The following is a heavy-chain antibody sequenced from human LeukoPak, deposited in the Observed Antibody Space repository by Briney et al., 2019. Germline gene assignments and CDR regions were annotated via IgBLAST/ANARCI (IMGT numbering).Heavy chain of an antibody. D-gene: IGHD2-2*01. CDR3: ALCSSTSCLSGMDV. J-gene: IGHJ6*02. Sequence: ASVKVSCKVSGYTLTELSMHWVRQASGQGLEWMGWISAYNGNTNYAQKLQGRVTMTTDTSTSTAYMELRSLRSDDTAVYYCALCSSTSCLSGMDVWGQGTTVTVSS. CDR1: GYTLTELS. V-gene: IGHV1-18*01. CDR2: ISAYNGNT.